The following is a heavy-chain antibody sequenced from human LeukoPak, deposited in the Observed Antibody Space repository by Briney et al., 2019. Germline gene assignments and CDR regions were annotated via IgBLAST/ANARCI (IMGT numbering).Heavy chain of an antibody. V-gene: IGHV1-2*02. Sequence: ASVKVSCKASGYTFTGYYMHWVRQAPGQGLEWMGWINPNSGGTNYAQKFQGRVTMTRDTSISTAYMELSRLRSDDTAVYYCARGGLVRRCSSTSCYPTDYWGQGTLVTVSS. CDR3: ARGGLVRRCSSTSCYPTDY. CDR2: INPNSGGT. CDR1: GYTFTGYY. D-gene: IGHD2-2*01. J-gene: IGHJ4*02.